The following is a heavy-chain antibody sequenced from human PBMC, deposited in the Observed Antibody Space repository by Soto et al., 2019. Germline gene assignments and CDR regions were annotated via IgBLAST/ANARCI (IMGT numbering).Heavy chain of an antibody. J-gene: IGHJ3*02. CDR3: AREPRYCRGGSCSITGDAYDI. CDR2: ISNRGDT. V-gene: IGHV3-66*01. D-gene: IGHD2-15*01. CDR1: GFIVSNTY. Sequence: EVQLVESGGGLVQPGGSLRLSFTASGFIVSNTYVNWVRQAPGKGLEWVSVISNRGDTHYADSVRGRFSLSRDISDNTLHLQMNNLRVEDTAVYYCAREPRYCRGGSCSITGDAYDIWGQGTMVTVSS.